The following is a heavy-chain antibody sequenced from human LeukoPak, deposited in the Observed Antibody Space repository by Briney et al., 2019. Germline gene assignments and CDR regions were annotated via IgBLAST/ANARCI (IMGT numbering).Heavy chain of an antibody. CDR3: AADGEHYDFWSGFPV. Sequence: ASVKVSCKASGYTFTSYGISWVRQAPGQGLEWMGWISAYNGNTNYAQKFQERVTITRDMSTSTAYMELSSLRSEDTAVYYCAADGEHYDFWSGFPVWGQGTLVTVSS. J-gene: IGHJ4*02. V-gene: IGHV1-18*01. CDR2: ISAYNGNT. CDR1: GYTFTSYG. D-gene: IGHD3-3*01.